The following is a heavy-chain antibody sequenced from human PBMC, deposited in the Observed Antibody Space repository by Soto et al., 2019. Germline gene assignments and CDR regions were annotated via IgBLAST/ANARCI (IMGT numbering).Heavy chain of an antibody. CDR2: IAGLGGST. V-gene: IGHV3-23*01. J-gene: IGHJ6*02. Sequence: GGSLRLSCAASGFRFSNYAVSWVRQAPGKGLEWVSTIAGLGGSTYYADSVRGRFTISRDNSKNTVFLQMHSLRAEDTAVYFWGREGGPGGLAGYSGMDAWGQGPRSPSP. CDR1: GFRFSNYA. CDR3: GREGGPGGLAGYSGMDA. D-gene: IGHD2-21*01.